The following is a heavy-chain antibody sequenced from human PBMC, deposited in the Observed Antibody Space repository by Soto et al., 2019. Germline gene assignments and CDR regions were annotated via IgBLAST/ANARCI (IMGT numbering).Heavy chain of an antibody. V-gene: IGHV3-66*01. CDR1: GFTVSSNY. CDR2: IYSGGST. CDR3: AGPYPGRYWYFDL. J-gene: IGHJ2*01. Sequence: EVQLVESGGGLVQPGGSLRLSCAASGFTVSSNYMSWVRQAPGKGLEWVSVIYSGGSTYYADSVKGRFTISRDNSKNTLYLQMTSLRAAGTAVYDCAGPYPGRYWYFDLWGRGTLVTVSS.